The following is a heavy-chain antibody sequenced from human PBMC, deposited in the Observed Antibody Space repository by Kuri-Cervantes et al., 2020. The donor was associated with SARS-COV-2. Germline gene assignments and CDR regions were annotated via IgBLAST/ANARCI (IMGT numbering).Heavy chain of an antibody. D-gene: IGHD5-12*01. J-gene: IGHJ4*02. V-gene: IGHV3-53*01. CDR2: ISGSGGST. CDR3: AREYSGYDGVDY. Sequence: GEPLKISCAAPGFTVSSNYMSWVRQAPGKGLEWVSVISGSGGSTYYADSVKGRFTISRDNAKNSLYLQMNSLRDEDTAVYYCAREYSGYDGVDYWGQGTLVTVSS. CDR1: GFTVSSNY.